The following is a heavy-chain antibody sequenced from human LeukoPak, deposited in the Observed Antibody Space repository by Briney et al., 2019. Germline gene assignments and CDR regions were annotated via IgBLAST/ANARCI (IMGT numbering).Heavy chain of an antibody. CDR3: ASSSGYYYTYWYFDL. Sequence: GGSLRLSCAASGFTFSSYSMNWVRQAPGKGLEWVSSISSSSSYIYYADSVKGRFTISRDNAKNSLYLQMNSLRAEDTAVYYCASSSGYYYTYWYFDLWGRGTLVTVSS. CDR2: ISSSSSYI. V-gene: IGHV3-21*01. D-gene: IGHD3-22*01. CDR1: GFTFSSYS. J-gene: IGHJ2*01.